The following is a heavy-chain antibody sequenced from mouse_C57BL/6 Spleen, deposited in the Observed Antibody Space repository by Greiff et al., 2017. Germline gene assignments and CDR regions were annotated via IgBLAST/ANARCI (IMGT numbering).Heavy chain of an antibody. CDR1: GFTFSSYA. CDR2: ISDGGSYT. D-gene: IGHD2-5*01. CDR3: ARDWGSYYSNYVGY. J-gene: IGHJ2*01. V-gene: IGHV5-4*01. Sequence: EVKLMESGGGLVKPGGSLKLSCAASGFTFSSYAMSWVRPTPEKRLEWVATISDGGSYTYYPDNVKSRFTISRDNAKNNLYLLMSHLKSEDTAMYYCARDWGSYYSNYVGYWGQGTTLTVSS.